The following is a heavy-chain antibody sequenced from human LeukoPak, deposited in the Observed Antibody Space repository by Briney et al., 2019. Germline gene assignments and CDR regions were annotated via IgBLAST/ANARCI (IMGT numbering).Heavy chain of an antibody. J-gene: IGHJ4*02. D-gene: IGHD2-2*01. Sequence: ASGKVSCKASGYIFTSYAMHWVRQAPGQRLEWMGWINAGNGNTKYSQNFQGRVTITRDTSASTAYMELSSLRSEDTAVYYCARDGGCSSTSCGFDYWGQGTLVTVSS. CDR3: ARDGGCSSTSCGFDY. CDR1: GYIFTSYA. CDR2: INAGNGNT. V-gene: IGHV1-3*01.